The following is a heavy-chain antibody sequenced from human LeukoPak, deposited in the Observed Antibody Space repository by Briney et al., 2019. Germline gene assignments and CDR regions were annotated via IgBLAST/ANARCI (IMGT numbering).Heavy chain of an antibody. CDR2: INHSGST. CDR3: ARGGAVLRYFDWLQRWFDP. D-gene: IGHD3-9*01. Sequence: SETLSLTCAVYGGSFSGYYWSWIRQPPGKGLEWIGEINHSGSTNYNPSLKSRVTISVDTSKNQFSLKLSSVTAADTAVYYCARGGAVLRYFDWLQRWFDPWGQGTLVTVSS. CDR1: GGSFSGYY. V-gene: IGHV4-34*01. J-gene: IGHJ5*02.